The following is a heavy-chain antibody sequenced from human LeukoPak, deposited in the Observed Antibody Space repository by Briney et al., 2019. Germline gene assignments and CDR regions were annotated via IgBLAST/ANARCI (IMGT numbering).Heavy chain of an antibody. J-gene: IGHJ4*02. V-gene: IGHV4-4*07. D-gene: IGHD3-22*01. CDR2: IYTSGST. Sequence: SETLSLTCTVPGGSISSYYWSWIRQPAGKGLEWIGRIYTSGSTNYNPSLKSRVTMSVDTSKNQFSLKLSSVTAADAAVYYCARYTYYYDSSGYYPYFFDYWGRGTLVTVSS. CDR3: ARYTYYYDSSGYYPYFFDY. CDR1: GGSISSYY.